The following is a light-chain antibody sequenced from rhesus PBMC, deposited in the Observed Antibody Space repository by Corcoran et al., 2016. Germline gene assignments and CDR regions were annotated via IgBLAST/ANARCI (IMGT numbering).Light chain of an antibody. CDR1: QGISSY. J-gene: IGKJ4*01. Sequence: DIQMTQSPSSLSTSVGDRVTITCRASQGISSYLAWYQQKPGKAPKPLISYASNLESGVPSRFSGSGSGTEFTLTISSLQPEDFATYYCQQYNSDPPTFGGETKVEIK. CDR3: QQYNSDPPT. CDR2: YAS. V-gene: IGKV1-37*01.